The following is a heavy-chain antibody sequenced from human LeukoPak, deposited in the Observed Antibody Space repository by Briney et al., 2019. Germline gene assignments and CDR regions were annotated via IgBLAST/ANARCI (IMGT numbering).Heavy chain of an antibody. CDR1: GFTFSSYS. CDR3: AREENGDFPYYYYYMDV. D-gene: IGHD4-17*01. V-gene: IGHV3-21*01. J-gene: IGHJ6*03. CDR2: ISSSSSYI. Sequence: PGGSLRLSSAASGFTFSSYSMNWVRQAPGKGLEWVSSISSSSSYIYYADSVKGRFTISRDNAKNSLYLQMNSLRAEDTAVYYCAREENGDFPYYYYYMDVWGKGTTVTVSS.